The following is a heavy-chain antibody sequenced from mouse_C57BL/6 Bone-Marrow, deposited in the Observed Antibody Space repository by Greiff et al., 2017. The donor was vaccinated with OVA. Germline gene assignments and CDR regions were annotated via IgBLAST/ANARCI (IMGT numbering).Heavy chain of an antibody. CDR1: GYAFSSSW. J-gene: IGHJ1*03. CDR2: IYPGDGDT. Sequence: QVQLQQSGPELVKPGASVKISCKASGYAFSSSWMNWVKQRPGKGLEWIGRIYPGDGDTNYNGKFKGKATLTADKSSSTAYMQLSSLTSEDSAVYFCATPYGVVPHWYFDVWGTGTTVTVSS. CDR3: ATPYGVVPHWYFDV. D-gene: IGHD1-1*01. V-gene: IGHV1-82*01.